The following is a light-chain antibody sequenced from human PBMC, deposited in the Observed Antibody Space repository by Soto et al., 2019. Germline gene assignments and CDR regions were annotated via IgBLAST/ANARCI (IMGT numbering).Light chain of an antibody. Sequence: DIVMTQSPLSLPVTPGEPASISCRSSQSLLHSNGYNYLDWYLQKPGQSPQLLIYMASKRASGVPDRFSGSGSGTDCPLKISRVEAEDVGVYYCMQALETPAFGQGTKVEIK. CDR1: QSLLHSNGYNY. V-gene: IGKV2-28*01. CDR3: MQALETPA. CDR2: MAS. J-gene: IGKJ1*01.